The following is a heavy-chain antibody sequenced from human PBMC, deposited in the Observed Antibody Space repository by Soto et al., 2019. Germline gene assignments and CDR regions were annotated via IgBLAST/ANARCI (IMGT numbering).Heavy chain of an antibody. D-gene: IGHD2-15*01. Sequence: EVQLVESGGGLVQPGGSLRLSCAASGFTFSSYWMHWVRQAPGKGLVWVSRINSDGSSTSYADSVKGRFTISRDNAKNQMYLQTNSLRAEETAGYYCVRTYRVVATASREDYWGQGPLVTVSS. J-gene: IGHJ4*02. CDR1: GFTFSSYW. CDR3: VRTYRVVATASREDY. V-gene: IGHV3-74*01. CDR2: INSDGSST.